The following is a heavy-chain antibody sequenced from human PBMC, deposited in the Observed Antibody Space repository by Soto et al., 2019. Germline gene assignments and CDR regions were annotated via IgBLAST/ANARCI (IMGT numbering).Heavy chain of an antibody. CDR3: ARASYYDFWSGSVVGYYYYYGMDV. J-gene: IGHJ6*02. CDR2: ISAYNGNT. CDR1: GYTFTRYG. V-gene: IGHV1-18*01. Sequence: SVKVSCQASGYTFTRYGISWVRQAPGQGLESMRWISAYNGNTNYSQKLQRRVTMSTDTSTSRAYMELRSLRADYAAGDYCARASYYDFWSGSVVGYYYYYGMDVWGQGTTVSVSS. D-gene: IGHD3-3*01.